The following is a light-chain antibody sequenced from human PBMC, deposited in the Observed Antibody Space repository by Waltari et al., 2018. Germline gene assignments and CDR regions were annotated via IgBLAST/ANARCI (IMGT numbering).Light chain of an antibody. CDR3: QQANDWPWT. V-gene: IGKV3-15*01. Sequence: EVVLTQSPGTLSVSPGERATLACRASQSVTTNLAWYQQQPGQAPRLLFYAASTMATGIPVRFSGSGSGTDFTLTISSLQSEDFAVYYCQQANDWPWTFGQGTKVEI. CDR2: AAS. CDR1: QSVTTN. J-gene: IGKJ1*01.